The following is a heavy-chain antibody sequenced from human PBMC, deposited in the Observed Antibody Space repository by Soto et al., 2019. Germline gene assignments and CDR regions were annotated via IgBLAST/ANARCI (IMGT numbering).Heavy chain of an antibody. Sequence: SETLSLTCAVYGGSFSGYYWSWIRQPPGKGLEWIGEINHSGSTNYNPSLKSRVTISVDTSKNQFSLKLSSVTAADTAVYYCARGMLYSGRCFDYWGQGTLVTVS. V-gene: IGHV4-34*01. CDR1: GGSFSGYY. J-gene: IGHJ4*02. CDR2: INHSGST. CDR3: ARGMLYSGRCFDY. D-gene: IGHD6-13*01.